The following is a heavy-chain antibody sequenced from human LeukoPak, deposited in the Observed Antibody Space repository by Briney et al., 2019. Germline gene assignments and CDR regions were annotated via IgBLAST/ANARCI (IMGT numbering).Heavy chain of an antibody. D-gene: IGHD3-22*01. CDR2: IYHSGST. Sequence: SETLSLTCTVSGYSISSGYYCGWIRQPPGKGLEWIGSIYHSGSTYYNPSLKSRVTISVDTSKNQFSLKLSSVTAADTAVYYCARAGDFGGYYYGFFDYWGQGTLVTVSS. J-gene: IGHJ4*02. V-gene: IGHV4-38-2*02. CDR1: GYSISSGYY. CDR3: ARAGDFGGYYYGFFDY.